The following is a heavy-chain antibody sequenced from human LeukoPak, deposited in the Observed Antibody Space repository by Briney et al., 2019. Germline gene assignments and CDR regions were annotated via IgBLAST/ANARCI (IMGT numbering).Heavy chain of an antibody. Sequence: SETLSLTCAVFSGSFSGYYWSWIRQPPGKGLEWIGYIYYSGSTYYNPSLKSRVTISVDTSKNQFSLKLSSVTAADTAVYYCARDYSKHYYYYYGMDVWGQGTTVTVSS. J-gene: IGHJ6*02. CDR1: SGSFSGYY. CDR3: ARDYSKHYYYYYGMDV. CDR2: IYYSGST. V-gene: IGHV4-30-4*01. D-gene: IGHD4-11*01.